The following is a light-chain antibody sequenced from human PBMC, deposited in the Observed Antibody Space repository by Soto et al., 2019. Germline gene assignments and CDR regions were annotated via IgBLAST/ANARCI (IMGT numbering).Light chain of an antibody. Sequence: DIQMTQSPSTLSASVGDRVTIPCRASQSISSWLAWYQQKPGKAPKLLIYKASSLESGVPSSFSGSGSGTEFTLTISSLQPDDFATYYCQQYNSYSPWTFGQGTKVEIK. V-gene: IGKV1-5*03. J-gene: IGKJ1*01. CDR2: KAS. CDR1: QSISSW. CDR3: QQYNSYSPWT.